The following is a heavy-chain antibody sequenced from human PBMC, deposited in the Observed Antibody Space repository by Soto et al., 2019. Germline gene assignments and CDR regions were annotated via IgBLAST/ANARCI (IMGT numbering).Heavy chain of an antibody. V-gene: IGHV4-4*07. J-gene: IGHJ5*02. Sequence: LSLTCTVSGGSISSYYWSWIRQPAGKGLEWIGRIYTSGSTNYNPALKSRVTMSVDTSKNQFSLKLSSVTAADTAVYYCARDNVGFGGLSGWFDPWGQGILVTV. D-gene: IGHD3-10*01. CDR3: ARDNVGFGGLSGWFDP. CDR1: GGSISSYY. CDR2: IYTSGST.